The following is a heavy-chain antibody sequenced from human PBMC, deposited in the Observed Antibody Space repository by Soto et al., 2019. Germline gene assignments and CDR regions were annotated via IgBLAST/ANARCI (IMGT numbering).Heavy chain of an antibody. Sequence: SETLSLTCTVSGGSISSGGYYWSWIRQHPGKGLERIGYINHSGSTNYNPSLKSRVTISVDTSKNQFSLKLSSVTAADTAVYYCASSPETYYDFWSGIAVPYYGMDVWGQGTTVTVSS. CDR3: ASSPETYYDFWSGIAVPYYGMDV. CDR2: INHSGST. D-gene: IGHD3-3*01. CDR1: GGSISSGGYY. V-gene: IGHV4-31*03. J-gene: IGHJ6*02.